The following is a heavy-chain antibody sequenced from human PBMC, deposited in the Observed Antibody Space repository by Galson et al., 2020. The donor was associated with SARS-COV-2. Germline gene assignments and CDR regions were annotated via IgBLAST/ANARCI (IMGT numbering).Heavy chain of an antibody. CDR3: AKDLSGSYYLGVDY. CDR2: ISYDGSNK. CDR1: GFTFSSYG. Sequence: GGSLRLSCAASGFTFSSYGMHWVRQAPGKGLEWVAVISYDGSNKYYADSVKGRFTISRDNSKNTLYLQMNSLRAEDTAVYYCAKDLSGSYYLGVDYWGQGTLVTVSS. J-gene: IGHJ4*02. D-gene: IGHD1-26*01. V-gene: IGHV3-30*18.